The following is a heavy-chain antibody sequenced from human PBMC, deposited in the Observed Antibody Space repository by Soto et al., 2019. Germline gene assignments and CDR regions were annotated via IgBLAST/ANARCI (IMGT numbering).Heavy chain of an antibody. V-gene: IGHV4-39*01. D-gene: IGHD6-13*01. J-gene: IGHJ6*02. CDR2: IYYSGST. CDR1: GGSISSSSYY. CDR3: ARVGEQQLVGLYYYYHGMEV. Sequence: ASETLSLTCTVSGGSISSSSYYWGWIRQPPGKGLEWIGSIYYSGSTYYNPSLKSRVTISVDTSKNQFSLKLSSVTAADTAVYYCARVGEQQLVGLYYYYHGMEVWGQCTTVAGSS.